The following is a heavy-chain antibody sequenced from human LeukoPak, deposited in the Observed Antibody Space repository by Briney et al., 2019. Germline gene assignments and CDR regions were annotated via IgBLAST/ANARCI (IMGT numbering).Heavy chain of an antibody. Sequence: GRSLRLSCAASGFTFSSDGMHWVRQAPGKGLEWVAVISYDGSNKYYADSVKGRFTISRDNSKNTLYLQMNSLRAEDTAVYYCASPYDSSGYYFSPLGYWGQGTLVTVSS. D-gene: IGHD3-22*01. CDR1: GFTFSSDG. CDR3: ASPYDSSGYYFSPLGY. V-gene: IGHV3-30*03. CDR2: ISYDGSNK. J-gene: IGHJ4*02.